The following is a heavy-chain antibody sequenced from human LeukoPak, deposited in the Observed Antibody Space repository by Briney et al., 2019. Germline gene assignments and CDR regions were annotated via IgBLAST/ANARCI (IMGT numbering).Heavy chain of an antibody. CDR3: ATHDPPGN. CDR2: ISSSSRTTV. D-gene: IGHD1-1*01. J-gene: IGHJ4*02. V-gene: IGHV3-48*03. Sequence: GGSLRLSCAASGFTFSSYEMNWVRQAPGKGLEWVSYISSSSRTTVYYADSVKGRFTISRDNAKKSLFLQMNSLRAEDTAVYYCATHDPPGNWGQGTLVTVSS. CDR1: GFTFSSYE.